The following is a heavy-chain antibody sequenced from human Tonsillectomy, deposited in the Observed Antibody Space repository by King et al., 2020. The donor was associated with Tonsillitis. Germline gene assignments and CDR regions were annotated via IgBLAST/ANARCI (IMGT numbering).Heavy chain of an antibody. CDR1: GGSFSGYY. CDR2: INHNEST. D-gene: IGHD2-2*01. V-gene: IGHV4-34*01. Sequence: VQLQQWGAGLLKPSETLSLTCAVYGGSFSGYYWTWIRQTPGKGLEWIGEINHNESTTFNPSLKSRVTISVDTSKNQVSLKLGSVTAADTAVYYFARAVVGFTSPVVYSYYMDVWGKGTTVIVSS. J-gene: IGHJ6*03. CDR3: ARAVVGFTSPVVYSYYMDV.